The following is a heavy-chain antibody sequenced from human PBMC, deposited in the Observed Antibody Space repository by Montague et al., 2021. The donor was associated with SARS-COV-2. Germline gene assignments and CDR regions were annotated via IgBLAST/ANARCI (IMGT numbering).Heavy chain of an antibody. CDR3: ARDRGGGLGGVITAYYFDY. CDR2: IYYSGST. D-gene: IGHD3-16*01. V-gene: IGHV4-61*01. J-gene: IGHJ4*02. CDR1: GGSVSSGSYY. Sequence: SETLSLTCTVSGGSVSSGSYYWSWIRQPLGKGLEWIGCIYYSGSTNYNPSLKSRVTISVDTSKNQFSLKLSSVTAADTAVYYCARDRGGGLGGVITAYYFDYWGQGTLVTVSS.